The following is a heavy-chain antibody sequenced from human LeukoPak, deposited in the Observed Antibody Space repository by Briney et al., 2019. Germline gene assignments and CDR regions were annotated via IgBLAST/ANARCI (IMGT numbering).Heavy chain of an antibody. J-gene: IGHJ4*02. Sequence: GGSLRLSCAASGFTFDDYTMHWVRQAPGKGLEWVSLISWDGGSTYYADSVKGRFTISRDNSKNSLYLQMNSLRTEDTALYYCAKDREEYSYGLFDYWGQGTLVTVSS. D-gene: IGHD5-18*01. V-gene: IGHV3-43*01. CDR2: ISWDGGST. CDR3: AKDREEYSYGLFDY. CDR1: GFTFDDYT.